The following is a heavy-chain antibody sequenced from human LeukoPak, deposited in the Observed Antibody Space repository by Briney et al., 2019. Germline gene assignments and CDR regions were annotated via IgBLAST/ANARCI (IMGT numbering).Heavy chain of an antibody. CDR3: ARDCSSTSCYPYYYYYMDV. Sequence: ASVKVSCKASGYTFTSYDINWVRQATGQGLEWMGWMNPNSGNTGYAQKFQGRVTMTRNTSISTAYMELSSLRSEDTAVCYCARDCSSTSCYPYYYYYMDVWGKGTTVTVSS. J-gene: IGHJ6*03. CDR1: GYTFTSYD. D-gene: IGHD2-2*01. CDR2: MNPNSGNT. V-gene: IGHV1-8*01.